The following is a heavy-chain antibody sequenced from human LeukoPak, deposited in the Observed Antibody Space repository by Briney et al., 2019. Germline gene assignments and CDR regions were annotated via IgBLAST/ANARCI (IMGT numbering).Heavy chain of an antibody. D-gene: IGHD2-21*02. CDR3: ARVRVVTALGYFDY. J-gene: IGHJ4*02. V-gene: IGHV3-21*01. CDR1: GFTFSSYS. CDR2: ISSSSSYI. Sequence: GGSLRLSCATSGFTFSSYSMNWVRQAPGKGLEWVSSISSSSSYIYYADSVKGRFTISRDNAKNSLYLQMNSLRAEDTAVYYCARVRVVTALGYFDYWGQGTLVTVSS.